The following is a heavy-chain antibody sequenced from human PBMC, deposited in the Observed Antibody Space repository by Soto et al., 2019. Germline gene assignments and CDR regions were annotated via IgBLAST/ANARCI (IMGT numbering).Heavy chain of an antibody. Sequence: PGESLKISCKGSGYSFISYCIGWVRQMPGKGLEWMGIIYPSDSDTRYSPSFQGQVTISADKSISTAYLQWSSLKASDTAMYYCARGGGVGSSWPYYYYYYMDVWGKGTTVTVSS. D-gene: IGHD6-13*01. J-gene: IGHJ6*03. CDR2: IYPSDSDT. V-gene: IGHV5-51*01. CDR1: GYSFISYC. CDR3: ARGGGVGSSWPYYYYYYMDV.